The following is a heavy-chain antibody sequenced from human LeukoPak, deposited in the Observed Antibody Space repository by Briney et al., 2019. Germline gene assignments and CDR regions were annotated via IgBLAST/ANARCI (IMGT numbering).Heavy chain of an antibody. CDR1: GGSISSYY. CDR2: IYYSGST. D-gene: IGHD3-10*01. CDR3: ARVRSGSYGDI. J-gene: IGHJ3*02. V-gene: IGHV4-59*08. Sequence: SETLSLTCTVSGGSISSYYWSWIRQPPGKGLEWIGYIYYSGSTNYNPSLKSRVTISVDTSKNQFSLKLSSVTAADTAVYYCARVRSGSYGDIWGQGTMVTVSS.